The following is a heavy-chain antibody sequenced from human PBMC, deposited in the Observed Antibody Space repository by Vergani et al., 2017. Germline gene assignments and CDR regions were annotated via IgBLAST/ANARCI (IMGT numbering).Heavy chain of an antibody. CDR1: GYTFTDHY. CDR3: ATPQTVTTGGMEV. Sequence: EVQLVQSGAEVKKPGATMQISCKVSGYTFTDHYMHWVKQAPGKGLEWMGLGDPEDGETIYAEKFKGRVTIAAETSTDTAHLELSSLRSEDTAVYYCATPQTVTTGGMEVWGQGTTVSVSS. D-gene: IGHD4-17*01. J-gene: IGHJ6*02. V-gene: IGHV1-69-2*01. CDR2: GDPEDGET.